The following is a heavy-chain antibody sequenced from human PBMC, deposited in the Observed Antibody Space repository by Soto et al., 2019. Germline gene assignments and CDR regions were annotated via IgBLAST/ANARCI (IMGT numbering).Heavy chain of an antibody. J-gene: IGHJ4*02. CDR2: VYTDAIST. CDR3: EKANWNQIDY. V-gene: IGHV3-74*03. D-gene: IGHD1-20*01. CDR1: GFTFSSYW. Sequence: EVQLVESGGGLVQPGGSLRLSCAASGFTFSSYWMHWVRQAPGKGLVWVSRVYTDAISTTYAHSVKGRFTISSDNAENSLYLQMNSLRAEDTAVYYSEKANWNQIDYWGQGTPVTVSS.